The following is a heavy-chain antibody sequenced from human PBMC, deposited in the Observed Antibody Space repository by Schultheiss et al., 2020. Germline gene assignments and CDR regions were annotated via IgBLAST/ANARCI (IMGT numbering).Heavy chain of an antibody. CDR2: IYTSGST. J-gene: IGHJ6*02. CDR3: ARDVTTVTTGGMDV. CDR1: GGSFSGYY. Sequence: SETLSLTCAVYGGSFSGYYWGWIRQPAGKGLEWIGRIYTSGSTYYNPSLKSRVTISVDTSKNQFSLKLSSVTAADTAVYYCARDVTTVTTGGMDVWGQGTTVNVSS. V-gene: IGHV4-4*07. D-gene: IGHD4-11*01.